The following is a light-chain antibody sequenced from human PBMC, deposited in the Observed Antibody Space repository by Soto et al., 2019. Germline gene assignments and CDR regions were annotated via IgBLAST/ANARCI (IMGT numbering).Light chain of an antibody. CDR2: KVS. J-gene: IGLJ2*01. CDR3: MSYIDSTKTHGV. Sequence: QSVLTQPASVSGSPGQSITISCTGTSSDVGHPYNYVSWYQQHPGKAPKLLIFKVSNRPSGISGRFSGSKSGNTASLTISGLQAEDEADYYCMSYIDSTKTHGVLGGGTKLTVL. V-gene: IGLV2-14*03. CDR1: SSDVGHPYNY.